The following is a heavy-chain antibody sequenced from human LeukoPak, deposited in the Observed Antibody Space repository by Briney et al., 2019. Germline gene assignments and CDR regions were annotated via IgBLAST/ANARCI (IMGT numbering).Heavy chain of an antibody. CDR3: ARAAESGAYWYFDL. CDR1: GGSISSSNW. Sequence: PSETLSLTCAVSGGSISSSNWWSWVRQPPGKGLEWIGEIYHSGSTNYNPSLKSRVTISVDKSKNQSSLKLSSVTAADTAVYYCARAAESGAYWYFDLWGRGTLVTVSS. J-gene: IGHJ2*01. D-gene: IGHD1-26*01. V-gene: IGHV4-4*02. CDR2: IYHSGST.